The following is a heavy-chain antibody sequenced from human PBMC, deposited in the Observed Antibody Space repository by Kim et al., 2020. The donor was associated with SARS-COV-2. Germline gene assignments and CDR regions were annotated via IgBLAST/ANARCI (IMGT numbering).Heavy chain of an antibody. V-gene: IGHV4-59*01. CDR3: AREAGIAVAGTGYFDY. Sequence: SRESRVTISADPSTNQFSRKLSSVTAADTAVYYCAREAGIAVAGTGYFDYWGQGTLVTVSS. D-gene: IGHD6-19*01. J-gene: IGHJ4*02.